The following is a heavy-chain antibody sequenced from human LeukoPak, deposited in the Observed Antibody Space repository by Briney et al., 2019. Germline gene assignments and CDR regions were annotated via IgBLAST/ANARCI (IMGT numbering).Heavy chain of an antibody. Sequence: PGGSLRLSCATSKFNFNTYGMSWVRQAPGKGLEWVSYLSGALNIIYYADSVKGRFTISRDIANNSLSLQMTGLRADDTAIYFCVRPEDLGTLYYWGQGILVTVSS. CDR2: LSGALNII. CDR1: KFNFNTYG. V-gene: IGHV3-48*04. D-gene: IGHD1-14*01. J-gene: IGHJ4*02. CDR3: VRPEDLGTLYY.